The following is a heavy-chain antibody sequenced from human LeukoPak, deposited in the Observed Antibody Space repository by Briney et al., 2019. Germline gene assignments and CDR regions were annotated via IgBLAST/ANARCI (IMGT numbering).Heavy chain of an antibody. V-gene: IGHV3-53*01. CDR3: ATNVYYYDSSGYFDY. CDR1: GFTVSSNY. CDR2: IYSGGST. Sequence: GSLRLSCAASGFTVSSNYMSWVRQAPGKGLEWVSVIYSGGSTYYADSVKGRFTISRDNSKNTLYLQMNSLRAGDTAVYYCATNVYYYDSSGYFDYWGQGTLVTVSS. D-gene: IGHD3-22*01. J-gene: IGHJ4*02.